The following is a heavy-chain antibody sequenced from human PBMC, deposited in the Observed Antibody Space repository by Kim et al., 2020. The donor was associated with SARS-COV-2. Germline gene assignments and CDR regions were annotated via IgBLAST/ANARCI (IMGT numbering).Heavy chain of an antibody. V-gene: IGHV3-30*18. CDR1: GCTFSSYG. Sequence: SLRLSCAASGCTFSSYGMHWVRQAPGKGLEWVAVISYDGSNKYYADSVKGRFTISRDNSKNTLYLQMNSLRAEDTAVYYCAKDDSAGEDYWGQGTLVTVSS. CDR2: ISYDGSNK. CDR3: AKDDSAGEDY. J-gene: IGHJ4*02. D-gene: IGHD6-19*01.